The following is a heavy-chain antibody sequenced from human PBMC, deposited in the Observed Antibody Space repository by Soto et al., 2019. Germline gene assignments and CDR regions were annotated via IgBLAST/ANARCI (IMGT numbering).Heavy chain of an antibody. D-gene: IGHD2-2*01. V-gene: IGHV4-59*01. CDR1: GGSISSYY. CDR3: ARAHAPTLPFDY. CDR2: IFHSGNA. Sequence: SETLSLTCTVSGGSISSYYWSWIRQPPGKGLEWIGFIFHSGNAKYNPSLKSRVTISVDTSKNQFSLSLDSVTAADTAVYFCARAHAPTLPFDYWGQGTLVTVSS. J-gene: IGHJ4*01.